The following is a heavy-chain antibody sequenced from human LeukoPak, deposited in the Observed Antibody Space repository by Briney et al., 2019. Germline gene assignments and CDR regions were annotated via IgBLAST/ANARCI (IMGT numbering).Heavy chain of an antibody. CDR1: GFTFRNYA. V-gene: IGHV3-48*04. Sequence: GGSLRLSCTASGFTFRNYAMSWVRQAPGKGLEWVSYISSSSSTIYYADSVKGRFTISRDNAKNSLYLQMNSLRAEDTAVYYCARGFGCGGDCYYLDAFDIWGQGTMVTVSS. CDR3: ARGFGCGGDCYYLDAFDI. J-gene: IGHJ3*02. CDR2: ISSSSSTI. D-gene: IGHD2-21*02.